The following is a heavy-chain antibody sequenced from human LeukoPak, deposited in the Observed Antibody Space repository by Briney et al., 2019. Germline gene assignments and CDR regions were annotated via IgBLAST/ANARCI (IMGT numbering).Heavy chain of an antibody. J-gene: IGHJ4*02. Sequence: PGGSLRLSCAASGFTFSSYAMHWVRQAPGKGLEWVAVISYDGSNKYYADSVKGRFTISRDNSKNTLYLQMNSLRAEDTAVYYCARGSSGWRNIDYWGQGTLVTVSS. CDR2: ISYDGSNK. V-gene: IGHV3-30*04. CDR1: GFTFSSYA. D-gene: IGHD6-19*01. CDR3: ARGSSGWRNIDY.